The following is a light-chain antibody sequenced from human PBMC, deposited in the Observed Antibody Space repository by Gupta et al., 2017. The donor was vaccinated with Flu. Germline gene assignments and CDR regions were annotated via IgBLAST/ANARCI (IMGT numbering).Light chain of an antibody. CDR2: DAS. J-gene: IGKJ4*01. CDR1: QDISNY. V-gene: IGKV1-33*01. Sequence: DIQMIQSPSSMYASVGDRVTITCQASQDISNYLNWYQQKPGKAPKLLIYDASNLETGVPSRFSGRGSGTDFTFTISSLQPEDIATYYCQQYDNLPSTFGGGTKVEIK. CDR3: QQYDNLPST.